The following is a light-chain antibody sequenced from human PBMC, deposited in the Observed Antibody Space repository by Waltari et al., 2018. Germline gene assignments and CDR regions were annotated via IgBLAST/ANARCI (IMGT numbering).Light chain of an antibody. CDR3: QQYYNIPWT. Sequence: DIVMTQSPDSLAVSLGERATINCKSSQSVLYSSNNKNYLAWYQQKPGQPPKLLIYWASTRESGVPGRFSGSGSGTDFPLTISSLQAEDVAVYYCQQYYNIPWTFGQGTKVEIK. CDR1: QSVLYSSNNKNY. J-gene: IGKJ1*01. CDR2: WAS. V-gene: IGKV4-1*01.